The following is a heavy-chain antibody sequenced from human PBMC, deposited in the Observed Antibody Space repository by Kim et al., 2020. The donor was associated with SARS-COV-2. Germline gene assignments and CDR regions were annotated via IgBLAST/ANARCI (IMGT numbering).Heavy chain of an antibody. D-gene: IGHD4-4*01. CDR3: AKDRLRRDDYRNNWFDP. V-gene: IGHV3-23*01. Sequence: GGSLRLSCAASGFTFSSYAMSWVRQAPGKGLEWVSAISGSGGSTYYADSVKGRFTISRDNSKNTLYLQMNSLRAEDTAVYYCAKDRLRRDDYRNNWFDPWGQGTLVTVSS. CDR2: ISGSGGST. CDR1: GFTFSSYA. J-gene: IGHJ5*02.